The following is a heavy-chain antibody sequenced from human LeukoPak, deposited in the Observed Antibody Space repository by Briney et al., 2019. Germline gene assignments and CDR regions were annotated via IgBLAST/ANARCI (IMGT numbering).Heavy chain of an antibody. Sequence: GGSLRLSCAVSGFTFSSYWMHWVRQAPGKGLVWVSRIDRDWSRISYADSVKGRFTISRDNGKNTLFLQMNSLRAEDAAVYYCVRGNDYGGPHYWGQGTLVTVSS. CDR3: VRGNDYGGPHY. V-gene: IGHV3-74*01. CDR2: IDRDWSRI. CDR1: GFTFSSYW. J-gene: IGHJ4*02. D-gene: IGHD4-23*01.